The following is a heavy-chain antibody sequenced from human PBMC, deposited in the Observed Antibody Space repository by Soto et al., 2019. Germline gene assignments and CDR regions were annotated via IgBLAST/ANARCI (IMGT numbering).Heavy chain of an antibody. CDR3: ARGHILTVYGCMDV. J-gene: IGHJ6*02. Sequence: TLSLTCTVSGDSIRSGNHYWSWIRQPPGKGLEGFGYIYYSGSTYYSPSLKSRVTLSVDTSKNQVSLKLNSVTAADTAVYYCARGHILTVYGCMDVWGQGTPVTVCS. V-gene: IGHV4-30-4*01. CDR2: IYYSGST. CDR1: GDSIRSGNHY. D-gene: IGHD3-9*01.